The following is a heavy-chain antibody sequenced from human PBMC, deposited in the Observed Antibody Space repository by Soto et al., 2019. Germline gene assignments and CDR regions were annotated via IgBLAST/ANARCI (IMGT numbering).Heavy chain of an antibody. CDR1: GFTFSSYW. CDR2: IRQDGSDK. J-gene: IGHJ4*02. Sequence: EVQLVESGGGLVQPGGSLRLSCAASGFTFSSYWMSWVRQAPGKGLEWVANIRQDGSDKYYVDSVKGRFTISRDNSKNATYLETNSLRAEDTAIYYCASPQQWLGQRGDFDYWGQGTLVTVSS. CDR3: ASPQQWLGQRGDFDY. D-gene: IGHD6-19*01. V-gene: IGHV3-7*05.